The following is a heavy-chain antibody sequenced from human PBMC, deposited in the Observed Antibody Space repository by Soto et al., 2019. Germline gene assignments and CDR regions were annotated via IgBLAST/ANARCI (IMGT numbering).Heavy chain of an antibody. CDR1: GFTFSSYA. D-gene: IGHD4-17*01. CDR2: ISGSGSLT. CDR3: AKPRADYGDYVDQFFDF. J-gene: IGHJ4*02. V-gene: IGHV3-23*01. Sequence: GGSLRLSCAASGFTFSSYAMTWIRQAPGKGLEWVSDISGSGSLTYYADSVKGRFTISRDDSKNTLYLQMNSLTAEDTAIYYCAKPRADYGDYVDQFFDFWGQGTLVTVSS.